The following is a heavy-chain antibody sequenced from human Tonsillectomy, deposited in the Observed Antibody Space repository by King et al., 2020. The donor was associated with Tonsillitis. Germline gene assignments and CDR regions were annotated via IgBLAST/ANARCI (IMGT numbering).Heavy chain of an antibody. CDR3: ARVWSSSYYDMDV. V-gene: IGHV3-74*01. J-gene: IGHJ6*02. D-gene: IGHD6-13*01. CDR2: INIDGSST. Sequence: VQLVESGGGLVQPGGSLRLSCAASGFTFSSYWMHWVRQAPGKGLVWVSRINIDGSSTNYADSVKGRFTISRDNAKNTLYLQMNSLRAEDTAVYYCARVWSSSYYDMDVWGQGTTVTVS. CDR1: GFTFSSYW.